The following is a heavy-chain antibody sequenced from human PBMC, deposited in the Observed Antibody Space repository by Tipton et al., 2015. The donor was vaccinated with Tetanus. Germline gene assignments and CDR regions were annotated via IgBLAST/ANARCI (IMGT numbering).Heavy chain of an antibody. J-gene: IGHJ4*02. Sequence: QSGAEVKKPGASVKVSCKASGYTFTTYGITWVRQAPGQGLEWMGWVSTYNGNTEYAQNFEGRVTMTTDTSTRTGYMELRSLTSDDTAMYFCVRAGSQISATTSLDYWGQGTLVTVPS. CDR3: VRAGSQISATTSLDY. V-gene: IGHV1-18*01. D-gene: IGHD1-7*01. CDR1: GYTFTTYG. CDR2: VSTYNGNT.